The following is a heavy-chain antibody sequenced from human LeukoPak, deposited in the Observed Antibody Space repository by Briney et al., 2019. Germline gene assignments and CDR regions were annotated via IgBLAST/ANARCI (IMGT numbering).Heavy chain of an antibody. V-gene: IGHV3-7*01. J-gene: IGHJ4*02. CDR1: GSPFSSHW. CDR2: ISHDGSEK. CDR3: ASGGGWVFFN. D-gene: IGHD6-19*01. Sequence: SGGSLRLSCAASGSPFSSHWLSWFRQSPGKGLEWVAHISHDGSEKHYVDSVKGRFTISRDNARNSQFLQMNSLRVDDTAIYYCASGGGWVFFNWGQGTLVTVSS.